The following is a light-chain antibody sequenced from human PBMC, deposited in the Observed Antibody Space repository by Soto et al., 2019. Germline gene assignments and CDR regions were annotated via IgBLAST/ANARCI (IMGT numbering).Light chain of an antibody. CDR3: QQYGSPRSVT. J-gene: IGKJ5*01. CDR2: GAS. V-gene: IGKV3-20*01. CDR1: QSVASNS. Sequence: EIVLTQSPGTLSLSPGEEDTISCRASQSVASNSVAWYQQKPGQTPGLIIYGASGRSDGIPHRFSGSGFGTDFTLTLSQVEPEEFAVYYCQQYGSPRSVTFGQGTRLDI.